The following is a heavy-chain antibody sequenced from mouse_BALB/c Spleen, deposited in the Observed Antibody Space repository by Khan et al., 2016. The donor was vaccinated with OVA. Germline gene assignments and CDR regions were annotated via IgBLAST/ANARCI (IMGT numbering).Heavy chain of an antibody. V-gene: IGHV9-3-1*01. CDR1: GYTFTNYG. D-gene: IGHD2-1*01. J-gene: IGHJ3*01. CDR2: INTCIGEP. Sequence: QIQLVQSGPELKKPGETVKISCRASGYTFTNYGMNWVKQAPGQGLKWMGWINTCIGEPTYADDFKGRFAFSLATSASTAYLQINNLKNEDTATYFCARSNGNYWFAYWGQGTLGTGSA. CDR3: ARSNGNYWFAY.